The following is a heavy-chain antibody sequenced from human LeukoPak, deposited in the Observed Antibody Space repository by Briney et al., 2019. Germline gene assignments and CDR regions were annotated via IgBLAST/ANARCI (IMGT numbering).Heavy chain of an antibody. V-gene: IGHV1-69*13. CDR3: ASSVVGAAMGFDH. D-gene: IGHD1-26*01. J-gene: IGHJ4*02. CDR2: IIPIFGTA. Sequence: SVKVSCKASGGTFSSYAISWVRQAPGQGLEWMGGIIPIFGTANYAQKFQGRVTITADESTSTAYMELSSLRSEDTAVYYCASSVVGAAMGFDHWGQGTLVTVSS. CDR1: GGTFSSYA.